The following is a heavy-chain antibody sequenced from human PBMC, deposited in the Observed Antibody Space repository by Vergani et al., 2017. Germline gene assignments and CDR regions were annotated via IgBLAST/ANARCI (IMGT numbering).Heavy chain of an antibody. J-gene: IGHJ4*02. CDR3: ARTESFILRYFHWAL. D-gene: IGHD3-9*01. Sequence: QLHLHESGPGLVKPSETLSLTCTVSGGSITSSSYYLGWIRQPPGKGLEWIGNIYHSGGAYYNPSLKGRVTISVDTSKNQFSLEVTSVTAADTAIYFCARTESFILRYFHWALWGQGTLVTVSS. CDR1: GGSITSSSYY. V-gene: IGHV4-39*01. CDR2: IYHSGGA.